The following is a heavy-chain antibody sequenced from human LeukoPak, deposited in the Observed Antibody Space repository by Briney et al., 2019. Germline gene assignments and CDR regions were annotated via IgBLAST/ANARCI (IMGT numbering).Heavy chain of an antibody. CDR1: GGSISSISSY. CDR3: ARSPNYYYIDV. Sequence: SETLSLTCSPSGGSISSISSYWGWIRQPPGKGLEWIGSMYYSGTTYYNPSLKSRVTISVDASKNQFSLRLSSVTAADTALYYSARSPNYYYIDVWGKGTTVTVSS. J-gene: IGHJ6*03. V-gene: IGHV4-39*01. CDR2: MYYSGTT. D-gene: IGHD5-24*01.